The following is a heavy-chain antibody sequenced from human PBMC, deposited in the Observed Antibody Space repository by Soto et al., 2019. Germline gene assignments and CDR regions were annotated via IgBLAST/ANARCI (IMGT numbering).Heavy chain of an antibody. CDR3: ARGPDDSDVPRWDH. D-gene: IGHD4-17*01. J-gene: IGHJ4*02. Sequence: QVQLVQSGPEVRKPGASVRLSCATSGYNFNQYYIHWVRQAPGQGLEWMGIINLRGGTTEYAHKLRGRVTVPGDTSTRTAYMELSSLRSEDTAVYFCARGPDDSDVPRWDHWGQGTLITVSS. CDR2: INLRGGTT. CDR1: GYNFNQYY. V-gene: IGHV1-46*02.